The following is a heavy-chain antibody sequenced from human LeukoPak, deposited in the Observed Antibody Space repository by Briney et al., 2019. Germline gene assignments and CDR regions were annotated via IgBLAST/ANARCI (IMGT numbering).Heavy chain of an antibody. CDR1: GFTFSSYG. Sequence: GGSLRLSCAASGFTFSSYGMHWVRQAPGKGLEWVAFIRYDGSNKYYADSVKGRFTISRDNSKNTLYLQMNSLRAEDTAVYYCARERRLERLFDYWGQGTLVTVSS. J-gene: IGHJ4*02. D-gene: IGHD1-1*01. CDR2: IRYDGSNK. CDR3: ARERRLERLFDY. V-gene: IGHV3-30*02.